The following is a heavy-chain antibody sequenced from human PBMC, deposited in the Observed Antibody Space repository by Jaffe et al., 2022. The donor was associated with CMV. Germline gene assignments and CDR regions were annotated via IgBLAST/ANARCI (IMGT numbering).Heavy chain of an antibody. CDR2: INPSGGGT. D-gene: IGHD2-2*01. J-gene: IGHJ5*02. CDR3: ARDGCSSIICSGGGNWFDP. Sequence: QVQLVQSGAEVKKPGASVRVSCKASGYTFTNFHMHWVRQAPGRGLEWMGIINPSGGGTTSAQEFRGRVTMTRDTSTSTVYLELSSLRSEDTAVYYCARDGCSSIICSGGGNWFDPWGQGTLVTVSS. V-gene: IGHV1-46*01. CDR1: GYTFTNFH.